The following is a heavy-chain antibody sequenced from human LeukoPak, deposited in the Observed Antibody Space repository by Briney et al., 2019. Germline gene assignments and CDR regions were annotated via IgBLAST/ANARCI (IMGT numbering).Heavy chain of an antibody. Sequence: SETLSLTCTVSGGSVSSGSYHWTWIRQPAGKGLEWIGRIYTSGSTNYNPSLKSRVTMSVDTSKNQFSLKLSSVTAADTAVYYCASTVADILTGYYNDYWGQGTLVTVSS. D-gene: IGHD3-9*01. CDR1: GGSVSSGSYH. CDR2: IYTSGST. J-gene: IGHJ4*02. V-gene: IGHV4-61*02. CDR3: ASTVADILTGYYNDY.